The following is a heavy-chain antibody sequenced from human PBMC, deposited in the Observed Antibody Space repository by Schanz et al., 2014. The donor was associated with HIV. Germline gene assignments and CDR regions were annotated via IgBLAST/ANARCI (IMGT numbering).Heavy chain of an antibody. V-gene: IGHV3-66*03. Sequence: EVQLVESGGGLIQPGGSLRLSCAASGFSVRSNYMSWVRQAPGKGLEWVSVIYSGGSTYYADSVKGRFTISRDNSKNTLYLQMNSLRAEDTAVYYCAKDRITGTTGVPYYYYGMDVWGQGTTVTVSS. CDR1: GFSVRSNY. J-gene: IGHJ6*02. CDR3: AKDRITGTTGVPYYYYGMDV. CDR2: IYSGGST. D-gene: IGHD1-7*01.